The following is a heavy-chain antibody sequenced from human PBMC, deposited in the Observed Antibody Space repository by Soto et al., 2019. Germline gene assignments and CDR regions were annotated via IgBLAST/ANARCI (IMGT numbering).Heavy chain of an antibody. CDR1: GYTFTDFG. Sequence: QGQLVQSGAEVKKPGASVKVSCKASGYTFTDFGISWVRQAPGQGLEWMGWISANTRNTNCAQEDHVRVTLTTDVSTSHAFMVLRNLTCLATAVYYCARDSGMRGNRAYFVAYWGPGTLVTVSS. CDR3: ARDSGMRGNRAYFVAY. V-gene: IGHV1-18*01. CDR2: ISANTRNT. J-gene: IGHJ4*02. D-gene: IGHD2-21*01.